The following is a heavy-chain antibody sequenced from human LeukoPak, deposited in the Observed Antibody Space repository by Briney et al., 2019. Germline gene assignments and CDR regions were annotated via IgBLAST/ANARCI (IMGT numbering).Heavy chain of an antibody. J-gene: IGHJ6*02. CDR3: ARGLGYYASSGYSYDNYYGMDV. CDR1: GGTFSSYT. D-gene: IGHD3-22*01. Sequence: ASVKVSCKASGGTFSSYTISWVRQAPGQGLEWMGRIIPILGIANYAQKFQGRVTITADKSTSTAYMELSSLRSEDTAVYYCARGLGYYASSGYSYDNYYGMDVWGQFTSVTVSS. CDR2: IIPILGIA. V-gene: IGHV1-69*02.